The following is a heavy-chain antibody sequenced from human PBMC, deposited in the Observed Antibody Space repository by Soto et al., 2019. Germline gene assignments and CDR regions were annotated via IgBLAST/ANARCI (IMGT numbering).Heavy chain of an antibody. CDR3: ARDKGGFDY. V-gene: IGHV3-30-3*01. CDR2: ISYDGSNK. Sequence: QVQLVESGGGVVQPGRSLRLSCAASGFTFSSYAMHWVRQAPGKGLEWVAVISYDGSNKYYADSVKGRFTISRDNSKNTLYLQMTGLRAEDTAVYYCARDKGGFDYWAREPWSPSPQ. J-gene: IGHJ4*02. CDR1: GFTFSSYA.